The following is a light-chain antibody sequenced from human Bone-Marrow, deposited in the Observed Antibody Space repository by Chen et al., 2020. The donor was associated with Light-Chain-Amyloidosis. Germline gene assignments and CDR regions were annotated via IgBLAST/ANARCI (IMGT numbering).Light chain of an antibody. J-gene: IGKJ2*01. CDR1: QSISSY. CDR3: QQSYSTPYT. CDR2: AAS. Sequence: EIQMTQSPSSLSASVGDRVTITCRASQSISSYLNWYQQKPGKAPKLLIYAASSLQSGVPSRFSGSGSGTDFTLTISSLQPEDVATYYCQQSYSTPYTFGQGTKLEIK. V-gene: IGKV1-39*01.